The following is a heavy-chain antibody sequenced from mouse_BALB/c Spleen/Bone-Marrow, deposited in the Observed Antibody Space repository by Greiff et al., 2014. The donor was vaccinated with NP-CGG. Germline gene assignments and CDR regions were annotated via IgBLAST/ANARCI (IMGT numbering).Heavy chain of an antibody. CDR3: ARSGLRSAGYYFDY. CDR1: GYTFTDYA. V-gene: IGHV1S137*01. D-gene: IGHD2-4*01. J-gene: IGHJ2*01. CDR2: ISTNYGDA. Sequence: QVQLQQSGAELVRPGVSVKISCKGSGYTFTDYAMHWVKQSHAKSLEWIGVISTNYGDASYNQKFKGKATMTVDKSSSTAYMELARLTSEDSAIYYCARSGLRSAGYYFDYWGQGTTLTVSS.